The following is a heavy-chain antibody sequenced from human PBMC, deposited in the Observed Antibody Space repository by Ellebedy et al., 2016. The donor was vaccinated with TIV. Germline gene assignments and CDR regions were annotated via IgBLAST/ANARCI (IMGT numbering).Heavy chain of an antibody. CDR2: ISGTGGSL. D-gene: IGHD4/OR15-4a*01. J-gene: IGHJ4*02. CDR1: GFTFSAHG. CDR3: AKGRAPPGDY. Sequence: PGGSLRLSCATSGFTFSAHGMTWVRQAPGKGLECVSGISGTGGSLYYADSVKGRFTISRDNSKNTLYLQMNSLRAEDTAVYFCAKGRAPPGDYWGQGTLVTVSS. V-gene: IGHV3-23*01.